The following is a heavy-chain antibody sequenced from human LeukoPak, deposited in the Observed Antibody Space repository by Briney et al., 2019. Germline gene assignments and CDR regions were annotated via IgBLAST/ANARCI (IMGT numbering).Heavy chain of an antibody. D-gene: IGHD6-13*01. Sequence: GGSLRLSCAASGFTFSRYAMSWVRQAPGKGLEWVSGISGSGNSTYYADSVKGRFTISRDNSKNTLYLQMNSLRAEDTAVYYCARTIRSSWTLYYYYGMDVWGQGTTVTVSS. CDR1: GFTFSRYA. J-gene: IGHJ6*02. CDR2: ISGSGNST. CDR3: ARTIRSSWTLYYYYGMDV. V-gene: IGHV3-23*01.